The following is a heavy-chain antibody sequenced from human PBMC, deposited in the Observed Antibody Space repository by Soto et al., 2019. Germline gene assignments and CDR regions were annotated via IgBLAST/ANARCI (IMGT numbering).Heavy chain of an antibody. D-gene: IGHD6-13*01. Sequence: TSETLSLTCTVSGASISNYYWSWIRQPAGRGLEWIGHIYTSGSTNYSPSLKSRVTMSVGTSKTQFSLKVNSMTAADTAVYYCARYRREAVAGYTLDNWGQGILVTVS. V-gene: IGHV4-4*07. CDR1: GASISNYY. J-gene: IGHJ4*02. CDR3: ARYRREAVAGYTLDN. CDR2: IYTSGST.